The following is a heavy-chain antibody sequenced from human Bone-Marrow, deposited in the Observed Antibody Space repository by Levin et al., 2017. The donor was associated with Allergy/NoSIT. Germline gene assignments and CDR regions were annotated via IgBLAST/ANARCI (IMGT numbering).Heavy chain of an antibody. CDR1: GCTFSRYG. CDR3: ARFNPSCGAMWPNVLGG. J-gene: IGHJ4*02. CDR2: IIPISGIT. Sequence: PGESLKISCKASGCTFSRYGISWVRQAPGQGLEWMGRIIPISGITTHAQKFQGRVTITADKSTGTAYMELSSLRSEDTALYYCARFNPSCGAMWPNVLGGWGLGTLVTISS. D-gene: IGHD1-26*01. V-gene: IGHV1-69*04.